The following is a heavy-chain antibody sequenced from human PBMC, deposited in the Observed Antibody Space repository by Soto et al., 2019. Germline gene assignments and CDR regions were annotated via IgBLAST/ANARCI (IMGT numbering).Heavy chain of an antibody. CDR1: GGSLTDHY. J-gene: IGHJ3*02. V-gene: IGHV4-59*11. CDR2: VYYSGGT. D-gene: IGHD2-21*01. CDR3: ARGNDWKSSTFAI. Sequence: QVQLQESGPGLVKPSETLSLTCTVAGGSLTDHYWKWFRQSPGKGLHWIGYVYYSGGTNYNPSLESRVTMSVDTSKNQFSLILRSVTAADTAVYYCARGNDWKSSTFAIWGQGTMVSVSS.